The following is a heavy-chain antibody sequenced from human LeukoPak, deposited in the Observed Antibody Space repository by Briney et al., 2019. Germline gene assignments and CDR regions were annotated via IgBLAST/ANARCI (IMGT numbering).Heavy chain of an antibody. D-gene: IGHD3-3*01. CDR3: ARGHYDLNT. CDR1: GGSVSDYY. Sequence: SETLSLTCTISGGSVSDYYWSWIRQPPGKGLEWIGYTISSGSTDYNPSLKSRVTISLDTSNNQFSLTLTSVTAADTAVYYCARGHYDLNTWGQGTLVTVSS. V-gene: IGHV4-59*08. J-gene: IGHJ5*02. CDR2: TISSGST.